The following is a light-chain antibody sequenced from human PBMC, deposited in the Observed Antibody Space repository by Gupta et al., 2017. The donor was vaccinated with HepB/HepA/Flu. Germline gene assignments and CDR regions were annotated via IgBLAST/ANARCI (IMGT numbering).Light chain of an antibody. CDR3: QQYNNWPPCS. CDR1: QSVSSN. V-gene: IGKV3-15*01. CDR2: GAF. J-gene: IGKJ2*04. Sequence: EIVMTQSPATLSVSPGERATLSCRASQSVSSNLAWYQQKPGQAPRLLIYGAFNRATGIPARFSGSGSGTEFSLTISSLQSEDFAVYYCQQYNNWPPCSFGRGTKLEIK.